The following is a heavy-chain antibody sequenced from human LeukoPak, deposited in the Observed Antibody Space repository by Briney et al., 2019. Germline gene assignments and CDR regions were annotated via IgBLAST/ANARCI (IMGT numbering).Heavy chain of an antibody. D-gene: IGHD3-10*01. J-gene: IGHJ3*02. CDR2: IYTSGST. Sequence: PSETLSLTCTVSGGSISSYYWSWIRQPAGKGLEWIGRIYTSGSTNYNPSLKSRVTMSVDTSKNQFSLKLSSVTAADTAVYYCARDQYYYGSGSYSTMGALDIWGQGTMVTVSS. CDR1: GGSISSYY. CDR3: ARDQYYYGSGSYSTMGALDI. V-gene: IGHV4-4*07.